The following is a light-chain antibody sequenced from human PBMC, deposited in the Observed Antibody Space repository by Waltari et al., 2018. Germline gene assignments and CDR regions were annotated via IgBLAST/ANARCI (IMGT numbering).Light chain of an antibody. CDR3: SSYTSSSSRL. V-gene: IGLV2-14*03. CDR1: SSDVGAYKY. J-gene: IGLJ3*02. Sequence: QSALTQPASVSGSPGQSITISCTGTSSDVGAYKYVSWYQQHPGKAPKLMIFYVSNRPSGFSSRCSGSKSGNTASLTISGRQAEDEAVYHCSSYTSSSSRLFGGGTKVTVL. CDR2: YVS.